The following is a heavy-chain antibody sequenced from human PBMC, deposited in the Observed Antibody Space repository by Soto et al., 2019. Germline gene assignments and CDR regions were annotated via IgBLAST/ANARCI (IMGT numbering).Heavy chain of an antibody. CDR3: ARALLRGYYFDY. Sequence: GGSRRLACAASAFTGGSYAMHRVRQAPGKGLEWMAVISYDGSNKYYADSVKGRFTISRDNSKNTLYLQMNSLRAEDTAVYYCARALLRGYYFDYWGQGTLVTVSS. CDR2: ISYDGSNK. CDR1: AFTGGSYA. D-gene: IGHD1-26*01. J-gene: IGHJ4*02. V-gene: IGHV3-30-3*01.